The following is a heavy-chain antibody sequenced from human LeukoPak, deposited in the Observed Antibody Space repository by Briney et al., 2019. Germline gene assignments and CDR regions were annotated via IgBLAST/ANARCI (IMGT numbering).Heavy chain of an antibody. CDR3: ASRGGNGHFDY. J-gene: IGHJ4*02. CDR2: IYPADSDT. D-gene: IGHD4-23*01. Sequence: GEALEISCKGSGYSFTSYWIGWVRQVPGKGLECMGIIYPADSDTRYSPSFQRQVTISADTSISTAYLQWSSLKASDTAMYYCASRGGNGHFDYWGQGTLVTVSS. V-gene: IGHV5-51*01. CDR1: GYSFTSYW.